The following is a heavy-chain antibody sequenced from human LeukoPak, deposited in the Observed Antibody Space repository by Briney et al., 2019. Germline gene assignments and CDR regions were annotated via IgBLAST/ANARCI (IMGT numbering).Heavy chain of an antibody. J-gene: IGHJ4*02. CDR3: AKGPFFYYDASGYNYFDF. D-gene: IGHD3-22*01. CDR2: ISGSGGST. Sequence: GGSLRLSCAASGFTFSSYGMSWVRQAPGKGLEWVSAISGSGGSTYYADSVKGRFTISRDKSKNTLYLQMNRLRAEDTAVYYCAKGPFFYYDASGYNYFDFCGQGTLVTVSS. CDR1: GFTFSSYG. V-gene: IGHV3-23*01.